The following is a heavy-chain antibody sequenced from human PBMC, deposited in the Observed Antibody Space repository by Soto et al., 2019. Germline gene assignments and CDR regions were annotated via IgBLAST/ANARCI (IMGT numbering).Heavy chain of an antibody. V-gene: IGHV3-23*01. J-gene: IGHJ4*02. D-gene: IGHD6-6*01. CDR2: ISANAGNI. Sequence: EVQLLESGGGLVQPGGSLRLSCAASGFFFNGFDMSWVRQAPGMGLEWVSTISANAGNINYAGSVRGRFSISRDSSKNSVDLQMNSLRVEDTALYYCAKGPMTLYSSSFIDYWGQGTLVTVSS. CDR1: GFFFNGFD. CDR3: AKGPMTLYSSSFIDY.